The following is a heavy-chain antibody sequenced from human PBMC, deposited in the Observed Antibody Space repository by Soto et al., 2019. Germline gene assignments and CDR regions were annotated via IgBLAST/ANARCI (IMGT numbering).Heavy chain of an antibody. V-gene: IGHV4-30-4*01. Sequence: PSEALSLTCTVSGGSISSVDYYWIWIRHPPWKGLEWIGYIYYGGSTYYNPSLKSRVTISVDTSKSQFSLKLSSVTAADTAVYYCARVTVPPFDYWGQGTLVTVSS. CDR2: IYYGGST. CDR1: GGSISSVDYY. J-gene: IGHJ4*02. CDR3: ARVTVPPFDY. D-gene: IGHD4-17*01.